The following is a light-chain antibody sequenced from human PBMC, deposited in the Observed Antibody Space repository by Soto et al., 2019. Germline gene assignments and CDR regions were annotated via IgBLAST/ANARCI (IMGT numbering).Light chain of an antibody. CDR3: QHYDSVPYT. Sequence: DIQMTQSPSSLSASVGDRVTITCHASQDIANYLNWYQQKPGKAPKLLIYDESNLQTGVPSRFSGIGSGTDFTFTISSLQPEDIATYYCQHYDSVPYTFGPGTKLEIK. V-gene: IGKV1-33*01. CDR2: DES. CDR1: QDIANY. J-gene: IGKJ2*01.